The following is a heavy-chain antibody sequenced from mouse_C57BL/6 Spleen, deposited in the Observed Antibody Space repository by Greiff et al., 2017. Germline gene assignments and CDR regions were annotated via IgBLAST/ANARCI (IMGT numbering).Heavy chain of an antibody. D-gene: IGHD2-3*01. Sequence: EVQLQQSGPELVKPGASVKISCKASGYTFTDYYMNWVKQSHGKSLEWIGDINPKNGGTSYNQKFKGKATLTVDKSSSTAYMELRILTSEDSAVYYCARRDDIYIDYGGQGTTRTVSS. J-gene: IGHJ2*01. CDR1: GYTFTDYY. CDR2: INPKNGGT. V-gene: IGHV1-26*01. CDR3: ARRDDIYIDY.